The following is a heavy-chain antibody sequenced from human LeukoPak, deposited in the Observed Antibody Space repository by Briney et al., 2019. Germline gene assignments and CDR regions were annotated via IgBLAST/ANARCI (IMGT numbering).Heavy chain of an antibody. D-gene: IGHD3-10*01. V-gene: IGHV1-2*02. CDR2: INPNSGGT. CDR1: GYTLTGYY. Sequence: GASVKVSCKASGYTLTGYYMHWVRQAPGQGLEWMGWINPNSGGTNYAQKFQARVTMTRDTSISTAYMELSRLRSDDTAVYYCARVAGEVLLWFGEKSGWFDPWGQGTLVTVSS. J-gene: IGHJ5*02. CDR3: ARVAGEVLLWFGEKSGWFDP.